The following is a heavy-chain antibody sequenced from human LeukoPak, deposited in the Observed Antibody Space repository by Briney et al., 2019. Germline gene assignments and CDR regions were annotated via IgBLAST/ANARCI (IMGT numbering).Heavy chain of an antibody. CDR3: ARDREYYDILTGYYIDY. Sequence: PGGSLRLSCAASGFTFDDYAMHWVRQAPGKGLEWVSGISWNSGSIGYADSVKGRFTISRDNAKNSLYLQMNSLRAEDTAVYYCARDREYYDILTGYYIDYWGQGTLVTVSS. CDR2: ISWNSGSI. J-gene: IGHJ4*02. CDR1: GFTFDDYA. V-gene: IGHV3-9*01. D-gene: IGHD3-9*01.